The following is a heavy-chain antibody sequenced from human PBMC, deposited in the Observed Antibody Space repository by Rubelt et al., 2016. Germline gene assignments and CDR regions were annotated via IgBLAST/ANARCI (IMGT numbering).Heavy chain of an antibody. CDR1: GYTFTGYY. D-gene: IGHD6-19*01. J-gene: IGHJ4*02. CDR2: INPNSGGT. V-gene: IGHV1-2*06. CDR3: ARESSSGWYIDY. Sequence: QVQLVQSGAEVKKPGASVKVSCKASGYTFTGYYMHWVRQAPGHGLEWVGRINPNSGGTNYAQKVHGRVTMTRHTSITTAYMELSRLRSDDTSVFYCARESSSGWYIDYWGQGTLVTVSS.